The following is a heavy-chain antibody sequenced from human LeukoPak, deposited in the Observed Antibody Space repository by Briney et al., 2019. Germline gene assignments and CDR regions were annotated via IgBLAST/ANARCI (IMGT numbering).Heavy chain of an antibody. Sequence: GGSLRLSCAASGFTFSSYEMNWVRRAPGKGLEWVSYISSSGSTIYYADSVKGRFTISRDNAKNSLYLQMNSLRAEDTAVYYCAREAVGPAATNWFDPWGQGTLVTVSP. CDR2: ISSSGSTI. D-gene: IGHD2-2*01. CDR1: GFTFSSYE. J-gene: IGHJ5*02. V-gene: IGHV3-48*03. CDR3: AREAVGPAATNWFDP.